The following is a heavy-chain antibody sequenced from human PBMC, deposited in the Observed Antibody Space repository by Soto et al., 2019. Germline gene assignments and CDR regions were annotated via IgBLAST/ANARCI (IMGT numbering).Heavy chain of an antibody. D-gene: IGHD3-16*01. Sequence: SATLSLTCTVSGGSIKEFAYYWGWIRQPPGKGLEWIWTVYHNENTYYNPSLKSRVTISVDTAKNQFSLKVRSVTAADTAIYFCARRERYYGSPGWFDPWGQGTLVTVSS. J-gene: IGHJ5*02. CDR2: VYHNENT. V-gene: IGHV4-39*01. CDR3: ARRERYYGSPGWFDP. CDR1: GGSIKEFAYY.